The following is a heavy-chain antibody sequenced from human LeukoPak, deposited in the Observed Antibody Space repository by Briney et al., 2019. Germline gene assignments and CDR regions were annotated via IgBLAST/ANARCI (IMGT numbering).Heavy chain of an antibody. Sequence: GGSLRLSCAASGFTFSSYGMHWVRLAPGKGLEWVAVISYDGSNKYYADSVKGRFTISRDNSKNTLYLQMNSLRAEDTAVYYCARDFFTSSLTSYCYYGMDVWGQGTTVTVSS. CDR3: ARDFFTSSLTSYCYYGMDV. D-gene: IGHD2-2*01. V-gene: IGHV3-30*03. J-gene: IGHJ6*02. CDR1: GFTFSSYG. CDR2: ISYDGSNK.